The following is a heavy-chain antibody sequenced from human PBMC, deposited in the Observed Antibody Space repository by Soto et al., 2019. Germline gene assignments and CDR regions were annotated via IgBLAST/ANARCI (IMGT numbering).Heavy chain of an antibody. D-gene: IGHD3-9*01. CDR3: ARSDILTGYQHLDY. Sequence: QVQLQESGPGLVKPSGTLTLTCAVSGGSISSSSWWSWVRQPPGKGREWIGEIYHSGSTNSNPPLKSRITISVDKSKNQISRKLSSVTAADTAVNYCARSDILTGYQHLDYWGQGTLVTVSS. V-gene: IGHV4-4*02. J-gene: IGHJ4*02. CDR1: GGSISSSSW. CDR2: IYHSGST.